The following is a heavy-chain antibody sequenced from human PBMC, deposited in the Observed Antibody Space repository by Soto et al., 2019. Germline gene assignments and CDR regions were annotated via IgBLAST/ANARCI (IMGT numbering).Heavy chain of an antibody. V-gene: IGHV3-23*01. D-gene: IGHD2-21*01. CDR2: IPVIGERR. CDR3: ARGGGGGLFEH. Sequence: GGSLRLSCAASGFTFSNYGMSWVRQAPGKGLEWVAGIPVIGERRYYADSVKGRFTISRDNTKSSLFLQMNSLGVEDTAVYYCARGGGGGLFEHWGQGVLVTVSS. J-gene: IGHJ4*02. CDR1: GFTFSNYG.